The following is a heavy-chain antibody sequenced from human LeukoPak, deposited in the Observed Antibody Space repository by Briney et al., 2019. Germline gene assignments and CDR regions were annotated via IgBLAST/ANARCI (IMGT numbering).Heavy chain of an antibody. CDR1: GYTFTSYA. Sequence: ASVKVSCEAAGYTFTSYAMHWVRQSPGQRLEWMGWFNAGNGNTKYSQKFQGRVTMTRDTSISTAYMELRSLRSDDTAVYYCARDLPVLRYFDWSTSFDYWGQGTLVTVSS. V-gene: IGHV1-3*01. D-gene: IGHD3-9*01. CDR3: ARDLPVLRYFDWSTSFDY. CDR2: FNAGNGNT. J-gene: IGHJ4*02.